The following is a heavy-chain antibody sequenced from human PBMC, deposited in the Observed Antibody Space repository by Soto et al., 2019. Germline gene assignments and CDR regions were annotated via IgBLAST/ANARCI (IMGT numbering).Heavy chain of an antibody. V-gene: IGHV4-30-4*01. D-gene: IGHD6-6*01. CDR3: ARVGSSLAVRPFDY. CDR2: IYYSGST. Sequence: QVQLQESGPGLVKPSQTLSLTCTVSGGSISSGDYYWSWIRQPPGKGLEWIGYIYYSGSTYYNPSPKSRVTLXXXTXXNKFSLQLGALTAADTDVYYCARVGSSLAVRPFDYWGQGTLVTVSS. J-gene: IGHJ4*02. CDR1: GGSISSGDYY.